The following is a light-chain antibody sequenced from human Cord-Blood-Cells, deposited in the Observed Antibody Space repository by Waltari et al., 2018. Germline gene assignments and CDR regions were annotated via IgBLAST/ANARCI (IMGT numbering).Light chain of an antibody. CDR3: QQSYSTPYT. CDR1: QSISSY. Sequence: DIQITQSPSSLSASVGDLVTLTCRASQSISSYLNWYQQKPGKAPKLLIDAASRLQSGVPARFSGSGSGTDFTLTISSLQPEDVATYYCQQSYSTPYTFGQGTELEIK. CDR2: AAS. V-gene: IGKV1-39*01. J-gene: IGKJ2*01.